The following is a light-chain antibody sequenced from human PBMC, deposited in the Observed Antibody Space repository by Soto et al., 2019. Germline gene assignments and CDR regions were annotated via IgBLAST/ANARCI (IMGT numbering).Light chain of an antibody. CDR1: QTVLYSSNNKNF. J-gene: IGKJ1*01. Sequence: DIVMTQSPDSLAVSLGERATINCESSQTVLYSSNNKNFLAWYQQKPGQPPKLLIYWASTRESGVPDRFSGSGSGTDFTLTISSLQAEDVAVYYCQQYYSTPWTFGQRTKVEIK. V-gene: IGKV4-1*01. CDR3: QQYYSTPWT. CDR2: WAS.